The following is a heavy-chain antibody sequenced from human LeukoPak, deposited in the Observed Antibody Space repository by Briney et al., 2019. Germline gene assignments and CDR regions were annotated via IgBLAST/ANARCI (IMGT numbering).Heavy chain of an antibody. CDR1: GFTFDDYA. J-gene: IGHJ4*02. CDR3: AKDQLDYYDSSGYVDY. D-gene: IGHD3-22*01. V-gene: IGHV3-9*01. Sequence: GGSLRLSCAASGFTFDDYAMHWVRPAPRKGLEWVSGISWNSGSIGYADSVKGRFTISRDNAKNSLYLQMNSLRAEDTALYYCAKDQLDYYDSSGYVDYWGQGTLVTVSS. CDR2: ISWNSGSI.